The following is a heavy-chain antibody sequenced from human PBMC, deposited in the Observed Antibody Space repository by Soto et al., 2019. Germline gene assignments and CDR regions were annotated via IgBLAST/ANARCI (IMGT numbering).Heavy chain of an antibody. V-gene: IGHV1-3*01. CDR2: INAGNGNT. J-gene: IGHJ6*02. CDR3: AGKLMVRGSSSVDV. D-gene: IGHD3-10*01. CDR1: GYTFTSYA. Sequence: QVQLVQSGAEVKKPGASVKVSCKASGYTFTSYAMHWVRQAPGQRLEWMGWINAGNGNTKYSQKFQGRVTITRDTPASTAYMELSSLRSEDTAVYYIAGKLMVRGSSSVDVWGQGTTVSVSS.